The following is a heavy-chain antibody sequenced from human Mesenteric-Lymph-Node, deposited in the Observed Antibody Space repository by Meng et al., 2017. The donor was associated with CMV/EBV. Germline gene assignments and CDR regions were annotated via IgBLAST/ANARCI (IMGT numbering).Heavy chain of an antibody. Sequence: GESLKISCAASGITVSRSYMNWVRQAPGKGLEWVSAIYSGGTTYYADSVKGRFTVSRDNSKSTVYLQMNSLRNDDTAVYYCARDARYYGMDVWGQGTTVTVSS. J-gene: IGHJ6*02. CDR1: GITVSRSY. CDR2: IYSGGTT. CDR3: ARDARYYGMDV. V-gene: IGHV3-53*05.